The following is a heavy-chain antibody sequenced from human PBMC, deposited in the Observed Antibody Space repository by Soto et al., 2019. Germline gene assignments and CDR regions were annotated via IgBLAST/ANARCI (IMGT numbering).Heavy chain of an antibody. D-gene: IGHD3-10*01. CDR2: MNPNSGNT. Sequence: GASVKVSCKASGYTFTSYDINWVRQATGQGLEWMGWMNPNSGNTGYAQKFQGRVTMTRNTSISTAYMELSSLRSEDTAVYYCARGRLVRGVIIRYYYYMDVWGKGTTVTVSS. CDR3: ARGRLVRGVIIRYYYYMDV. V-gene: IGHV1-8*01. CDR1: GYTFTSYD. J-gene: IGHJ6*03.